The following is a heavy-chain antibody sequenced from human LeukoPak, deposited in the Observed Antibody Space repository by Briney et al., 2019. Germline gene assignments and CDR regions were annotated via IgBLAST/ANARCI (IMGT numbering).Heavy chain of an antibody. CDR3: AREGEISSFEWDYYYYYMDV. D-gene: IGHD6-6*01. J-gene: IGHJ6*03. CDR1: GFTFSSYS. V-gene: IGHV3-21*01. CDR2: ISSSSSYI. Sequence: GGSLRLSCAASGFTFSSYSMNWVRQAPGKGLEWVSSISSSSSYIYYADSVKGRFTISRDNAKNSLYLQMNSLRAEDTAVYYCAREGEISSFEWDYYYYYMDVWGKGTTVTASS.